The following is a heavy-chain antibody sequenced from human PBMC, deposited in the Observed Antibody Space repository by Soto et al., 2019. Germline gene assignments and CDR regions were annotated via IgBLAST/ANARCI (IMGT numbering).Heavy chain of an antibody. D-gene: IGHD3-10*01. CDR1: GFPVSNHY. J-gene: IGHJ4*02. CDR3: VTLGELGTWPAY. Sequence: EVQLVESGGDLIQPGGSLRLSCAASGFPVSNHYMSWVRQAPGKGLEWVSGIYSAGSIYYADSVKGRFTISRDNSKKKNTLYLQMNSLRAEDTAVYYCVTLGELGTWPAYWGQGTLVTVSS. CDR2: IYSAGSI. V-gene: IGHV3-53*01.